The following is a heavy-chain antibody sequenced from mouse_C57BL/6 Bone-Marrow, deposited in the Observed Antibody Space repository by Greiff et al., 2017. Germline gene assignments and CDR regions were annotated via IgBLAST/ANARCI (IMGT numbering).Heavy chain of an antibody. D-gene: IGHD1-1*01. J-gene: IGHJ2*01. CDR3: TTHYGSSYYFDY. CDR2: IDPENGDT. Sequence: VQLQQSGAELVRPGASVRLSCTASGVKFKDDYMHWVKQRPDQGLGWIGWIDPENGDTEYASKFRGRATITADTSSNTAYLQLSSLTSEDTAVYYCTTHYGSSYYFDYWGQGTTLTVSS. CDR1: GVKFKDDY. V-gene: IGHV14-4*01.